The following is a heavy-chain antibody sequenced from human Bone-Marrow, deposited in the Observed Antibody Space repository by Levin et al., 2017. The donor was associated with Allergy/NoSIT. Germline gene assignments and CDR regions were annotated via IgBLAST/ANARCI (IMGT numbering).Heavy chain of an antibody. CDR3: ARGRPQYCSGGTCGNYYFDY. CDR1: GYTFTSYN. Sequence: GESLKISCKTSGYTFTSYNVYWVRQAPGQGLEYMGYINPNSGHTGFAQKFQGRVTMTRNTSISTAYMELFSLKSDDTAVYYCARGRPQYCSGGTCGNYYFDYWGQGTLVTVSS. CDR2: INPNSGHT. J-gene: IGHJ4*02. D-gene: IGHD2-15*01. V-gene: IGHV1-8*01.